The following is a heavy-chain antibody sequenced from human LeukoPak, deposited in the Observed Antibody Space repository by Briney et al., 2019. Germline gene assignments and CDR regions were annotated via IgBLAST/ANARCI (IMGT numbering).Heavy chain of an antibody. D-gene: IGHD3-10*01. J-gene: IGHJ5*02. Sequence: SVKVSCKASGGTFSSYAISWVRQAPGQGLEWMGGIIPIFGTANYAQKFQGRVTITADESTSTAYMELSSLRSEDTAVYYCARDGGGKLLWFGELLSHWFDPWGQGTLVTVS. CDR1: GGTFSSYA. CDR3: ARDGGGKLLWFGELLSHWFDP. CDR2: IIPIFGTA. V-gene: IGHV1-69*13.